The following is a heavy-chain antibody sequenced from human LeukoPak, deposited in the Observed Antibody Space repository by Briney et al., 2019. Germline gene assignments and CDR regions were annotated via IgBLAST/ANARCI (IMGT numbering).Heavy chain of an antibody. V-gene: IGHV3-23*01. D-gene: IGHD2-21*01. Sequence: PGGSLRLSCAASGFTFSSYAMSWVRQAPGQGLGWVSAIIGSVGSTYYVDSVKGRFTISTDNSTKTLYLQMNSLRAEDTAVYYCAKYQGFHFDYGGQGTLVTVSS. J-gene: IGHJ4*02. CDR1: GFTFSSYA. CDR2: IIGSVGST. CDR3: AKYQGFHFDY.